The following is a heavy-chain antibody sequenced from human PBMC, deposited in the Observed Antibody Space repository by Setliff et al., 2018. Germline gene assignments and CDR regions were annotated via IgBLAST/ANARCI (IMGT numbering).Heavy chain of an antibody. CDR2: ISPHNGIT. CDR3: AGVDVLTASPF. J-gene: IGHJ4*02. CDR1: GYTFTTFG. V-gene: IGHV1-2*02. D-gene: IGHD3-9*01. Sequence: ASVKVSCKASGYTFTTFGVSWVRQVPGQGLEWLGWISPHNGITRYAQKFQGRVTMAWDASVTTAYLDLSRLTSDDTASYYCAGVDVLTASPFWGLGTRVTVSS.